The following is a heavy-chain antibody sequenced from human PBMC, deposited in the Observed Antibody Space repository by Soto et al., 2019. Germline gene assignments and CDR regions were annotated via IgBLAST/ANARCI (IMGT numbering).Heavy chain of an antibody. CDR2: IIPIFGTA. V-gene: IGHV1-69*12. D-gene: IGHD4-4*01. Sequence: QVQLVQSGAEVKKPGSSVKVSCKASGGTFSNYAISWVRQAAGQGLEWMGGIIPIFGTADYAQKFQGRVTITADESTSTSYMELSSLRSEDTAVYYCARDGGVYDYSPFDYWGQGTLVTVSS. J-gene: IGHJ4*02. CDR1: GGTFSNYA. CDR3: ARDGGVYDYSPFDY.